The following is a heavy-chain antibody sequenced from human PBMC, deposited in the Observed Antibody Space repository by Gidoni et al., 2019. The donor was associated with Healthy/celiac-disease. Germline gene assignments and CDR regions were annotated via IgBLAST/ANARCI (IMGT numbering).Heavy chain of an antibody. D-gene: IGHD3-10*01. CDR2: ISGSGGST. CDR1: GFTFSSYA. J-gene: IGHJ4*02. Sequence: EVQLLESGGGLVQPGGSLRLSCAASGFTFSSYAMSWVRQAPGKGLEWVSAISGSGGSTYYADSVKCRFTISRDNSKTTLYLQVNSLRAEDTAVYYCAKGGSGSVLDYWGQGTLVTVSS. V-gene: IGHV3-23*01. CDR3: AKGGSGSVLDY.